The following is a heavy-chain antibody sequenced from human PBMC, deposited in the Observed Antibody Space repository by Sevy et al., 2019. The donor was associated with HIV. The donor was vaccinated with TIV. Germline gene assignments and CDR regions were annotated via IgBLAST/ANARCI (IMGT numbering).Heavy chain of an antibody. V-gene: IGHV3-15*01. Sequence: GGSLRLSCTASGFTFNDAWMSWVRQAPGKGLEWVGRIKSKTDGETTDYAAPVKGRFTISRDDSENTLYLQMNSLKTEDTAVYYCATESLAGEQQQDGGGYDYYYYGMDVWGQGTTVTVSS. CDR1: GFTFNDAW. CDR2: IKSKTDGETT. J-gene: IGHJ6*02. CDR3: ATESLAGEQQQDGGGYDYYYYGMDV. D-gene: IGHD6-13*01.